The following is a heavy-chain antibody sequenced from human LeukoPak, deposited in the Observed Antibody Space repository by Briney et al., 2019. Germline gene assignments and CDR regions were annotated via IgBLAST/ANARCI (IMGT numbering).Heavy chain of an antibody. CDR3: ARAPSIDY. Sequence: GGSLRLSCAASGIIMTKYWMTWVRQAPGKGLEWVSSISSSGSYIYYADSVKGRFTVSRDNAKNSLYLQVNSLRAEDTAVYYCARAPSIDYWGQGTLVTVSS. J-gene: IGHJ4*02. CDR2: ISSSGSYI. V-gene: IGHV3-21*01. CDR1: GIIMTKYW.